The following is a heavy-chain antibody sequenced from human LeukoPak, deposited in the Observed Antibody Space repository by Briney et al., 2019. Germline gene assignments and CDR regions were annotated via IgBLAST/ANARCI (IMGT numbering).Heavy chain of an antibody. CDR2: IKSKTDGGTT. CDR3: ARHEGRAADNWFDP. Sequence: GGSLRLSCVASGFTFSSHWMRWVRQAPGKGLEWVGRIKSKTDGGTTDYAAPVKGRFTISRDDSKNTLYLQMNSLKTEDTAVYYCARHEGRAADNWFDPWGQGTLVTVSS. V-gene: IGHV3-15*01. CDR1: GFTFSSHW. D-gene: IGHD6-13*01. J-gene: IGHJ5*02.